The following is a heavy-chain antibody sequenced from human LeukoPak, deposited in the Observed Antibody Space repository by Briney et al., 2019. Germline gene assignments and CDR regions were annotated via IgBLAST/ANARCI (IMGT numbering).Heavy chain of an antibody. J-gene: IGHJ4*02. CDR2: FDPEDGET. Sequence: ASVKVSCKVSGYTLTELAMHWVRQAPGKGLEWMGGFDPEDGETIYAQKFQGRVTMTEDTSTDTAYMELSSLRSEDTAVYYCATGLSHDSQSYFDYWGQGTLVSVSS. CDR1: GYTLTELA. D-gene: IGHD3-9*01. V-gene: IGHV1-24*01. CDR3: ATGLSHDSQSYFDY.